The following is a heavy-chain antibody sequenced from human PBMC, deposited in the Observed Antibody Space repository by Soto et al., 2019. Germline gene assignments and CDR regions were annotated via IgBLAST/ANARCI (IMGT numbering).Heavy chain of an antibody. CDR2: INAGNGNT. Sequence: ASVXVSFKASGYTFTSYAMHCVRQAPGQRLDCMGWINAGNGNTKYSQKLQGRVTITRDTSASTAYMELSSLRSEDTAVYYCASPYDSSGYYLLGSYWGQGTLVTVYS. CDR3: ASPYDSSGYYLLGSY. J-gene: IGHJ4*02. D-gene: IGHD3-22*01. V-gene: IGHV1-3*01. CDR1: GYTFTSYA.